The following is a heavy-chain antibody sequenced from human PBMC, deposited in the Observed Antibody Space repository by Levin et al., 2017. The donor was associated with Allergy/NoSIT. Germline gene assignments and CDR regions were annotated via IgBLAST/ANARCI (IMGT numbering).Heavy chain of an antibody. CDR2: ISAYNGNT. Sequence: WASVKVSCKASGYTFTSYGISWVRQAPGQGLEWMGWISAYNGNTNYAQKLQGRVTMTTDTSTSTAYMELRSLRSDDTAVYYCARVGYSSSWYTIDAFDIWGQGTMVTVSS. CDR1: GYTFTSYG. D-gene: IGHD6-13*01. V-gene: IGHV1-18*01. J-gene: IGHJ3*02. CDR3: ARVGYSSSWYTIDAFDI.